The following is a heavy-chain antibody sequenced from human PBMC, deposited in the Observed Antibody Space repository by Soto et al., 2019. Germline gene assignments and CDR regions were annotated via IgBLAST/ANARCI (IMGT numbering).Heavy chain of an antibody. CDR1: GGSIRSNNR. Sequence: SETLSLTRAVSGGSIRSNNRWSWVRQPPGKGLEWIGEIFHSGSTNYNPSLKTRVTISVDKSKNQFSLKLSSVTAADTAVYYCARVYSGTYSDYWGQGTLVTVSS. V-gene: IGHV4-4*02. CDR2: IFHSGST. CDR3: ARVYSGTYSDY. D-gene: IGHD1-26*01. J-gene: IGHJ4*02.